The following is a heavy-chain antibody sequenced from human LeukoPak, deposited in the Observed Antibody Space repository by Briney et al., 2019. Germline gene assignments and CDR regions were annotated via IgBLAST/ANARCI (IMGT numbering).Heavy chain of an antibody. Sequence: GGSLRLSCAASGFTFSDSYMSWIRQAPGKGLEWVSYISSSGSIIYYTDSVKGRFTISRDNAKNTLYLQMNSLRAEDTAVYYCAKGGNPYCSGGSCFNFDYWGQGTLVTVSS. CDR3: AKGGNPYCSGGSCFNFDY. CDR2: ISSSGSII. J-gene: IGHJ4*02. CDR1: GFTFSDSY. D-gene: IGHD2-15*01. V-gene: IGHV3-11*01.